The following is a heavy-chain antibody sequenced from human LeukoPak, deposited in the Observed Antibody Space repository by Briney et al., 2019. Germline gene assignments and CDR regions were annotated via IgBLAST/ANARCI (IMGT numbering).Heavy chain of an antibody. CDR1: GFTFSSYA. CDR3: AKDLLVGVIPYYFDY. D-gene: IGHD2-15*01. J-gene: IGHJ4*02. V-gene: IGHV3-23*01. Sequence: PGGSLRLSCAASGFTFSSYAMSWVRQAPGKGLEWVSTISGSGDSTYYADSVKGRFTISRDNSKNTLYLQMNSLRAEDTAVYYCAKDLLVGVIPYYFDYWGQGTLVTVSS. CDR2: ISGSGDST.